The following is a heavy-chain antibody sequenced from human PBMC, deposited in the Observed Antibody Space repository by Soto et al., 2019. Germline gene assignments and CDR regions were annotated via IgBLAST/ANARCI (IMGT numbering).Heavy chain of an antibody. V-gene: IGHV1-2*02. CDR1: GYPFTGPY. CDR2: INPSSGGT. J-gene: IGHJ6*02. D-gene: IGHD4-4*01. CDR3: ARDFRTYSHGVDV. Sequence: QAQLVQSGTEVKKPGASVKVSCKASGYPFTGPYIYWVRQAPGQGLEWMGWINPSSGGTEFAEKFQGRVTVTRDTSIWTVFLELNSLTSDDTGVYFCARDFRTYSHGVDVWGQGTAVTVSS.